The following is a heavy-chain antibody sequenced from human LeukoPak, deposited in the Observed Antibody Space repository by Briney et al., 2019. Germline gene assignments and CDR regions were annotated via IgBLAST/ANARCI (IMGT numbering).Heavy chain of an antibody. CDR3: ARLYNYYYYYMDV. V-gene: IGHV3-21*01. Sequence: GGSLRLSCSASGFTFSSYSINWVRQAPGKVLEWLSSISSSSSYIYYADSVKGRFTISRDNAKNSLYLQMNSLRAEDTAVYYCARLYNYYYYYMDVWGKGTTVTVSS. CDR2: ISSSSSYI. J-gene: IGHJ6*03. CDR1: GFTFSSYS.